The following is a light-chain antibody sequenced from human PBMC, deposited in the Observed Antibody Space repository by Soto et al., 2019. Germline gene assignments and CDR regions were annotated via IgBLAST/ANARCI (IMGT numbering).Light chain of an antibody. J-gene: IGLJ3*02. CDR2: EVS. Sequence: QSVLTQPRSVSGSPGQSVTISCTGTSSDVGAYNYVSWYQQHPGRAPSVIIYEVSERPSGVPDRFSGSKSGNTASLTISGLRAEDEADYYCCSHAGSSTWVFGGGTKLTVL. V-gene: IGLV2-11*01. CDR3: CSHAGSSTWV. CDR1: SSDVGAYNY.